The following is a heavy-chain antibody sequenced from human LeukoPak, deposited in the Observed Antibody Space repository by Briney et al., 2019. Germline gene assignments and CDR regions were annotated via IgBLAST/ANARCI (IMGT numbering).Heavy chain of an antibody. J-gene: IGHJ6*03. CDR2: ISTSGST. V-gene: IGHV4-4*07. D-gene: IGHD6-19*01. Sequence: SETLSLTCTVSGGSISSYHWSWIRQPAGQGLEWIGRISTSGSTNYNPSLKSRVTMSVDTSKNQFSLKLSSVTAADTAVYYCARDPHYSGGFYYYYMDVWGQGTTVTVFS. CDR1: GGSISSYH. CDR3: ARDPHYSGGFYYYYMDV.